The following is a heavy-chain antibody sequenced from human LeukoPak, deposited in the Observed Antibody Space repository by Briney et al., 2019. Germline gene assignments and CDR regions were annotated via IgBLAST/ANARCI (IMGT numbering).Heavy chain of an antibody. D-gene: IGHD6-13*01. CDR1: GFTFSIYW. CDR3: ARGPRYSFY. CDR2: INRDESEK. Sequence: GESLRLSCAASGFTFSIYWMTWVRQAPGKGLEWVANINRDESEKYYVDSVKGRFTISRDNAKNSLYLQMNSLRAEDTAVYYCARGPRYSFYWGQGTLVSVSS. J-gene: IGHJ4*02. V-gene: IGHV3-7*03.